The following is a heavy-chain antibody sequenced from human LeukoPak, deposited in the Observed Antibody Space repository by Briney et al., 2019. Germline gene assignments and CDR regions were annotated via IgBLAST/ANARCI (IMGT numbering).Heavy chain of an antibody. D-gene: IGHD2-2*01. CDR2: ISSSSSYI. CDR1: GFTFSSYS. Sequence: GYLRLSCAASGFTFSSYSMNWVRQAPGKGLEWVSSISSSSSYIYYADSVKGRFTISRDNAKNSLYLQMNSLRAEDTAVYYCARPRLGYCSSSSCYGNFQHWGQGTLVTVSS. CDR3: ARPRLGYCSSSSCYGNFQH. V-gene: IGHV3-21*01. J-gene: IGHJ1*01.